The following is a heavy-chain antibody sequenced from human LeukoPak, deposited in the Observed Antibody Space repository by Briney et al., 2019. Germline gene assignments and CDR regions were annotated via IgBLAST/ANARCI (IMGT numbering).Heavy chain of an antibody. CDR2: IYTTGST. J-gene: IGHJ4*02. V-gene: IGHV4-4*07. D-gene: IGHD3-10*01. Sequence: SQTLSLTCTVSGASIRNYYWSWLRQPAGKGLEWIGRIYTTGSTNYNPSLKSRVTMSVDTSKNQFSLKLTSVTAADTAVYYCARDLVGSGSFWGQGTLVTVSS. CDR3: ARDLVGSGSF. CDR1: GASIRNYY.